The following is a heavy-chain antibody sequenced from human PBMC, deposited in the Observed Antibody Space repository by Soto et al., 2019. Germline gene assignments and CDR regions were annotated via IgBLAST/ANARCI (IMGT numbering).Heavy chain of an antibody. Sequence: SETLSLTCTVSGGSISSYYWSWIRQPPGKGLEWIGYIYYSGSTNYNPSLKSRVTISVDTSKNQFSLKLSSVTAADTAVYYCGRDHCSSTSCYFDYWGQGTLVTVSS. V-gene: IGHV4-59*01. CDR2: IYYSGST. D-gene: IGHD2-2*01. CDR3: GRDHCSSTSCYFDY. CDR1: GGSISSYY. J-gene: IGHJ4*02.